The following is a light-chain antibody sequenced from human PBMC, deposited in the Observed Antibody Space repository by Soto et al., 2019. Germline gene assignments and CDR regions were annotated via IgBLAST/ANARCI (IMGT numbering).Light chain of an antibody. Sequence: DIQMTQSPSTLSASVGDRVTLTCRASQSISSWLAWYQQKPGKAPKLLIYDASSLESGVPSRFSGSGSGTEFTLTISSLQPDDFATYYCQQYNSYSPPWTFGQGTKVDIK. V-gene: IGKV1-5*01. CDR3: QQYNSYSPPWT. CDR1: QSISSW. J-gene: IGKJ1*01. CDR2: DAS.